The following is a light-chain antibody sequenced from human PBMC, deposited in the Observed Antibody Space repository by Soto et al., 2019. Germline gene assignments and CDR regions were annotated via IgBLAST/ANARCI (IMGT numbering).Light chain of an antibody. CDR2: DAS. V-gene: IGKV1-33*01. CDR3: QQYDNLPLT. Sequence: DVQMTQSPSSLSASVGDRVTITCQASQDISNYLNWYQQKPRKAPTLLIYDASNLETGVPSRFSGSGSGTDFTFTISSLQPEDIATYYCQQYDNLPLTFGQGTKLEIK. CDR1: QDISNY. J-gene: IGKJ2*01.